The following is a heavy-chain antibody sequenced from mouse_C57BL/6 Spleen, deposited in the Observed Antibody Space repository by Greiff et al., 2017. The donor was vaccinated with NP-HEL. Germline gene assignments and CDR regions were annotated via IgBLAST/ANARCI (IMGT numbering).Heavy chain of an antibody. CDR2: ISYSGST. D-gene: IGHD2-3*01. CDR3: ARSGIYDGYYVDWYFDV. J-gene: IGHJ1*03. CDR1: GYSITSDY. V-gene: IGHV3-8*01. Sequence: VQLKESGPGLAKPSQTLSLTCSVTGYSITSDYWNWIRKFPGNKLEYMGYISYSGSTYYNPSLKSRISITRDTTKNQYYLQLNSVTTEDTATYYCARSGIYDGYYVDWYFDVWGTGTTVTVSS.